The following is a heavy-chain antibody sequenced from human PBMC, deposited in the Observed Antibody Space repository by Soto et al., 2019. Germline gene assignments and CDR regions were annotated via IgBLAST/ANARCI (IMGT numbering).Heavy chain of an antibody. D-gene: IGHD6-19*01. CDR2: ISYDGSNK. CDR3: ARDPAVAKISIDY. CDR1: GFTFSSYA. Sequence: GGSLRLSCAASGFTFSSYAMHWVRQAPGKGLEWVAVISYDGSNKYYADSVKGRFTISRDNSKNTLYLQMNSLRAEDTAVYYCARDPAVAKISIDYWGQGTLVTVSS. V-gene: IGHV3-30-3*01. J-gene: IGHJ4*02.